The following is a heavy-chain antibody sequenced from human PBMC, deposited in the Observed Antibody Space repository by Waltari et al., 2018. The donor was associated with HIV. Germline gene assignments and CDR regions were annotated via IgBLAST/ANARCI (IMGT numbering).Heavy chain of an antibody. V-gene: IGHV3-48*01. J-gene: IGHJ4*02. CDR2: ISSSSSTI. Sequence: EVQLVESGGGLVQPGGSLRISCAASGVTFSSDSMNWVRQAPGKGLEWVSYISSSSSTIYYADSVKGRFTISRDNAKNSLYLQMNSLRAEDTAVYYCARARTAARPFLSWGQGTLVTVSS. CDR1: GVTFSSDS. CDR3: ARARTAARPFLS. D-gene: IGHD6-6*01.